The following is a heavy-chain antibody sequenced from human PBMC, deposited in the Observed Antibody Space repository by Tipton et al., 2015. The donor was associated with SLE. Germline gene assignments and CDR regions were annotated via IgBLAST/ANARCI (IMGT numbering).Heavy chain of an antibody. V-gene: IGHV4-28*01. Sequence: TLSLTCAVSGYSISNSNWWAWTRQPPGKGLEWIGYIYYSGSTFYNPSLKSRVTMSVDTSKNQLSLKLSSVTAADTAVYYCARNGGSYYMYFNLWGRGTLVTVSS. CDR2: IYYSGST. J-gene: IGHJ2*01. CDR1: GYSISNSNW. CDR3: ARNGGSYYMYFNL. D-gene: IGHD1-26*01.